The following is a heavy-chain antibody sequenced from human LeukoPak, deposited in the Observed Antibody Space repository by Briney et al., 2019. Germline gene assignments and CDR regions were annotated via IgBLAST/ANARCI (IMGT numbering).Heavy chain of an antibody. CDR2: GYYSGHT. CDR1: GDSVSSTIYY. V-gene: IGHV4-39*01. J-gene: IGHJ4*02. CDR3: ARQGGSNYGFGHDC. Sequence: PSETLSLTCSVSGDSVSSTIYYWAWIRQPPGKGLEWIGSGYYSGHTVYNPFLKGRVTIFVDTSKNQFSLKLTSVTAADTAIYCCARQGGSNYGFGHDCWGQGALVTVSS. D-gene: IGHD5-18*01.